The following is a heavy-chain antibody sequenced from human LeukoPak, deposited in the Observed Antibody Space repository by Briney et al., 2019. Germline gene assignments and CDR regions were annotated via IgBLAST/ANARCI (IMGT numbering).Heavy chain of an antibody. CDR1: GFTCSSYS. Sequence: GGSLRLSCAASGFTCSSYSMNWVRQAPGKGLEWVSSISSSSSYIYYADSVKGRFTISRDNAKNSLYLQMNSLRAEDTAVYYCARTYYDYVWGSYDRYYYMDVWGKGTTVTISS. D-gene: IGHD3-16*01. V-gene: IGHV3-21*01. CDR2: ISSSSSYI. J-gene: IGHJ6*03. CDR3: ARTYYDYVWGSYDRYYYMDV.